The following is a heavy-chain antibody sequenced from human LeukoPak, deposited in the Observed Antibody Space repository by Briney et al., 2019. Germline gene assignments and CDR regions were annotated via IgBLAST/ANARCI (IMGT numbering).Heavy chain of an antibody. CDR2: IIPIFGTA. V-gene: IGHV1-69*05. J-gene: IGHJ4*02. D-gene: IGHD3-22*01. Sequence: SVKVSCKASGGTFSSYAISWVRQAPGQGLEWMGRIIPIFGTANYAQKFQGRVTITTDESTSTAYMELSSLRSEDTAVYYCARGPPYYYDSSGYYYFDYWGQGTLVTVSS. CDR1: GGTFSSYA. CDR3: ARGPPYYYDSSGYYYFDY.